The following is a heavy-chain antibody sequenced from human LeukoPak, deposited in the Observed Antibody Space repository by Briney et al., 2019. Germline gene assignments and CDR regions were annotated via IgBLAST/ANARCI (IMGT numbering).Heavy chain of an antibody. J-gene: IGHJ4*02. D-gene: IGHD3-22*01. CDR1: GFTFSSFA. CDR3: AKDSPFGSSGQDY. CDR2: ISGSGGST. Sequence: PGGSLRLSCAASGFTFSSFAMSWVCQAPGKGLEWVSAISGSGGSTYYADSVKGRFTISRDNSKNTLYLQMNSLRAEDTAVYYCAKDSPFGSSGQDYWGQGTLVTVSS. V-gene: IGHV3-23*01.